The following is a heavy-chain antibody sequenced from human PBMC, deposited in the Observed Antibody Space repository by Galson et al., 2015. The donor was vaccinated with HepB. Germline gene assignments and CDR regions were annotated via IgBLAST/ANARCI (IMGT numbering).Heavy chain of an antibody. CDR1: GFTFSSYS. J-gene: IGHJ4*02. CDR3: GKDQYYDSSGYHY. Sequence: SLRLSCAASGFTFSSYSMSWVRQAPGKGLEWVSAIIGSGGSTYYADSVKGRFTISRDNSKNTLYLQMNSLRDEDTAVYYCGKDQYYDSSGYHYWGQGTLVTVSS. D-gene: IGHD3-22*01. CDR2: IIGSGGST. V-gene: IGHV3-23*01.